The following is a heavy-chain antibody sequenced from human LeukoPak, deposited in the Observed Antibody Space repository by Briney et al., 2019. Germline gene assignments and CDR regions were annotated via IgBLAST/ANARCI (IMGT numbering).Heavy chain of an antibody. CDR3: ARSIHWEVN. Sequence: SKTLPLTCAVYGGSFSGYYWSWIRQPPGKGLEWIGEINHSGSTNYNPSLKSRVTISVDTSKNQFSLKLSSVTAADTAVYYCARSIHWEVNWGQGKPCSVSS. D-gene: IGHD1-26*01. CDR2: INHSGST. J-gene: IGHJ1*01. V-gene: IGHV4-34*01. CDR1: GGSFSGYY.